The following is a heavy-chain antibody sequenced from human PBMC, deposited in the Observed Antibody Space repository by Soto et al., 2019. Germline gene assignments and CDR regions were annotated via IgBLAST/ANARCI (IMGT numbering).Heavy chain of an antibody. J-gene: IGHJ4*02. Sequence: SVKVSCKASGGTFSSYAISWVRQAPGQGLEWMGRIIPILGIANYAQKFQGRVTITADKSTSTAYMELSSLRSEDTAVYYCARYSGYGYYFDYWGQGTLVTVSS. CDR3: ARYSGYGYYFDY. CDR1: GGTFSSYA. CDR2: IIPILGIA. V-gene: IGHV1-69*04. D-gene: IGHD5-12*01.